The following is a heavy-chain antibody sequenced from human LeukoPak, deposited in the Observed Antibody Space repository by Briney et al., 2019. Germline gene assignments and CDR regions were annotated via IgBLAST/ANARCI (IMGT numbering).Heavy chain of an antibody. CDR2: ISSSSNII. CDR3: ARVSGSYQNFDY. J-gene: IGHJ4*02. Sequence: GGSLRLSCAASGFTFSSYTMNWVRHAPGKGLEWVSYISSSSNIIYYADPVRGRFTISRDNGKNSLYLQMNSLRDEDTAIYYCARVSGSYQNFDYWGQGALVTVSS. D-gene: IGHD1-26*01. V-gene: IGHV3-48*02. CDR1: GFTFSSYT.